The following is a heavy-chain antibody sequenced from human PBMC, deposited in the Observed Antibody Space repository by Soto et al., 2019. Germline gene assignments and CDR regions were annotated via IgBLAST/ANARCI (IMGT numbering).Heavy chain of an antibody. CDR2: ISSSSSTI. D-gene: IGHD3-16*01. Sequence: PGGSLRLSCVVSGFTFSSYSMNWVRQAPGKGLEWVSYISSSSSTIYYADSVKGRFTISRDNGENSLYLQMNSLRVEDTAVYYCARVALKAGGSGCWSQGTLVTVSS. CDR3: ARVALKAGGSGC. CDR1: GFTFSSYS. J-gene: IGHJ4*02. V-gene: IGHV3-48*01.